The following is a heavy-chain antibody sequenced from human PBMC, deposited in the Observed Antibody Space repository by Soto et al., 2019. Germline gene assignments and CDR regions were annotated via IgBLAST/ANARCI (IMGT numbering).Heavy chain of an antibody. CDR2: IYWDDDK. J-gene: IGHJ5*02. Sequence: QITLKESGPTLVKPTQTLTLTCTFSGFSLSTSGVGVGWIRQPPGKALEWLALIYWDDDKRYSPSLKSRLTITKDTSKNQVVLTMTNMDPVDTATYYCAHRATITIFGVVIGDNWFDPWGQGTLVTVSS. D-gene: IGHD3-3*01. CDR3: AHRATITIFGVVIGDNWFDP. V-gene: IGHV2-5*02. CDR1: GFSLSTSGVG.